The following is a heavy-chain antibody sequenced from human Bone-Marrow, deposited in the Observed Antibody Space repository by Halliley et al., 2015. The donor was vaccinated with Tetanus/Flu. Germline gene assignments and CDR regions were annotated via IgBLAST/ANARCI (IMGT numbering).Heavy chain of an antibody. CDR2: IGRSGNTV. CDR3: ARAHYDSSGYARDAFDV. Sequence: SLRLSCAASGFTFSTYEMYWVRQAPGKGLEWVSYIGRSGNTVDYADSVKGRFTISRDNAKNTLYLQMNSLRAEDTAVYYCARAHYDSSGYARDAFDVWGQGPMVTVTS. CDR1: GFTFSTYE. D-gene: IGHD3-22*01. V-gene: IGHV3-48*03. J-gene: IGHJ3*01.